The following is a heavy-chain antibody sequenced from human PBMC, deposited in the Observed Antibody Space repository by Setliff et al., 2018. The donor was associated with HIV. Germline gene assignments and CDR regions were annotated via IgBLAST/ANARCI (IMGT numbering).Heavy chain of an antibody. CDR2: IYPGDSDT. CDR1: GYSFSTYW. Sequence: PGESLKISCKGSGYSFSTYWIGWVRQMPGKGLEWMGIIYPGDSDTTYSPSFQGQVTISADKSISTADLQWSSLKASDTAMYYCARHTRQLEFLEWLSPHYYHYYYMDVWGQGTTVTVSS. D-gene: IGHD3-3*01. CDR3: ARHTRQLEFLEWLSPHYYHYYYMDV. J-gene: IGHJ6*03. V-gene: IGHV5-51*01.